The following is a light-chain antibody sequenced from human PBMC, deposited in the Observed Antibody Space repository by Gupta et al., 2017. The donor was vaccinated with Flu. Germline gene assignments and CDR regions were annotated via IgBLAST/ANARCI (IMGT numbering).Light chain of an antibody. V-gene: IGKV4-1*01. J-gene: IGKJ1*01. CDR1: RSVLYSSNNKNY. CDR2: WAS. CDR3: QQYYSTPPT. Sequence: DIVMTQSPDSLAVSLGERATINCKSSRSVLYSSNNKNYLAWYQQKPGQSPKPLIYWASTRESGVPDRFSGSGSGTDFTLTISSLQAEDVAVYYCQQYYSTPPTFGQGTKVEIK.